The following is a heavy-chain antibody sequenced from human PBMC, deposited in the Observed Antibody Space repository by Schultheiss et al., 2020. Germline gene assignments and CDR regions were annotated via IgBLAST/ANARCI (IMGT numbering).Heavy chain of an antibody. CDR3: ARDTRYYYGMDV. CDR2: ISGSGGST. CDR1: GFTFSSYA. J-gene: IGHJ6*02. V-gene: IGHV3-23*01. Sequence: GGSLRLSCAASGFTFSSYAMSWVRQALGKGLEWVSAISGSGGSTYYADSVKGRFTISRDNSKNTLYLQMNSLRAEDTAVYYCARDTRYYYGMDVWGQGTTVTVSS.